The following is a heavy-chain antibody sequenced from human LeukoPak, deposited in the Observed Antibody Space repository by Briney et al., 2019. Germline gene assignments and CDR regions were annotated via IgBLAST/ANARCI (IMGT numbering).Heavy chain of an antibody. CDR3: ARGRWFGEWNMDV. J-gene: IGHJ6*03. CDR1: GGTFSSYA. Sequence: SVKVSCKASGGTFSSYAISWVRQAPGQVLEWMGGIIPIFGTANYAQKLQGRVTITTDESTSTAYMELSSLRSEDTAVYYCARGRWFGEWNMDVWGKGTTVTVSS. V-gene: IGHV1-69*05. CDR2: IIPIFGTA. D-gene: IGHD3-10*01.